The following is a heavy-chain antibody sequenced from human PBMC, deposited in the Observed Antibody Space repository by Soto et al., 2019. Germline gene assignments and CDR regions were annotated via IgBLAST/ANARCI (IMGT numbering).Heavy chain of an antibody. Sequence: ASVKVSCKASGYTFTSYYMHWVRQAPGQGLEWMGIINPSGTSTSDAQKFQGRVTMTRDTSTSTVYMELSSLRSEDTAVYYCAGVRVTIFGVVTESGMDVWGQGTTVTVSS. J-gene: IGHJ6*02. D-gene: IGHD3-3*01. CDR1: GYTFTSYY. V-gene: IGHV1-46*01. CDR2: INPSGTST. CDR3: AGVRVTIFGVVTESGMDV.